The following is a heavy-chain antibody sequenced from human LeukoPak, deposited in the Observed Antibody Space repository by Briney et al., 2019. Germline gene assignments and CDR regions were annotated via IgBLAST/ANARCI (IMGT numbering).Heavy chain of an antibody. CDR2: ISSSGSTK. D-gene: IGHD3-22*01. J-gene: IGHJ4*02. CDR3: ARDGGYCDSSGYSFDY. Sequence: GGSLRLSCAASGFTFSSYEMNWVRQAPGKGLEWVSYISSSGSTKYYADSVKGRFTISRDNAKNSLYLQMNSLRAEDTAVYYCARDGGYCDSSGYSFDYWGQGTLVTVSS. CDR1: GFTFSSYE. V-gene: IGHV3-48*03.